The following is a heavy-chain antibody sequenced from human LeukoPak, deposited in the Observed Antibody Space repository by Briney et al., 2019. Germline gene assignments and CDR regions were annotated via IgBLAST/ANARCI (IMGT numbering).Heavy chain of an antibody. J-gene: IGHJ4*02. CDR2: IYYSGST. Sequence: SETLSLTCTVSGGSISSHYWSWIRQPPGKGPEWIGNIYYSGSTNNYPSLKSRVTISVDTSKDQFSRKRSAVTAADTAVYYCARLEYSSTKDYFDHWGQGTLVTVSS. CDR1: GGSISSHY. CDR3: ARLEYSSTKDYFDH. D-gene: IGHD6-6*01. V-gene: IGHV4-59*11.